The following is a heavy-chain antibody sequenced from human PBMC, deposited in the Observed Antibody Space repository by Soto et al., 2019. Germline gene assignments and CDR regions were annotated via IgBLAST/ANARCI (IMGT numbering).Heavy chain of an antibody. D-gene: IGHD3-22*01. CDR2: INPGDSET. CDR1: GYSFKYYC. CDR3: ARVDSYYHDTSTYSRGYFDL. Sequence: GESLKTACQGPGYSFKYYCIGWVRQMPGRGLAWMGIINPGDSETRYSPAFEGQVTISADNSTDTAFPQWRSLKASDTAIYYCARVDSYYHDTSTYSRGYFDLWGRGALVTVSS. J-gene: IGHJ2*01. V-gene: IGHV5-51*01.